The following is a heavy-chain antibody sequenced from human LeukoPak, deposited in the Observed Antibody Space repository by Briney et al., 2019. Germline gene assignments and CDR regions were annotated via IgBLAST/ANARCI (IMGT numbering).Heavy chain of an antibody. CDR2: ISYDGSNK. Sequence: GGSLRLSCAASGFTFSSYGMHWVRQAPGKGLEWVAVISYDGSNKYYADSVKGRFTISRDNSKNTLYLQMNSLRAADTAVYYCAKDFYTTQAYYFDYWGQGTLVTVSS. CDR1: GFTFSSYG. D-gene: IGHD1-1*01. CDR3: AKDFYTTQAYYFDY. V-gene: IGHV3-30*18. J-gene: IGHJ4*02.